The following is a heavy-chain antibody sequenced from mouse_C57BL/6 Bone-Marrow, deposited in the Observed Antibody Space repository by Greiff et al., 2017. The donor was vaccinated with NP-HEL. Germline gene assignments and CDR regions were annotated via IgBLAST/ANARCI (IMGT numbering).Heavy chain of an antibody. V-gene: IGHV7-1*01. CDR2: SRNKANDYTT. J-gene: IGHJ4*01. CDR3: ARDAFDYDAMDY. Sequence: EVKLVESGGGLVQSGRSLRLSCATSGFTFSDFYMEWVRQAPGKGLEWIAASRNKANDYTTEYSAYVKGRFIVSRDTSQSILYLQMNALRAEDTAIYYCARDAFDYDAMDYWGQGTSVTVSS. CDR1: GFTFSDFY.